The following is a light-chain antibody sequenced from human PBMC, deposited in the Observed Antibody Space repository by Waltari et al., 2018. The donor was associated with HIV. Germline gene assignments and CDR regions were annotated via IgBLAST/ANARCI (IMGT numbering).Light chain of an antibody. J-gene: IGKJ5*01. CDR2: GAS. CDR3: QQYGGSPPIT. Sequence: EIVLTQSPGNLSLSPGERATLSCRASQSVSSSYLAWYQQKPGQAPRLLIYGASSRATGIPDRFSGSGSGTDFTLTISRLEPEDFAVYYCQQYGGSPPITFGQGTRLEIK. CDR1: QSVSSSY. V-gene: IGKV3-20*01.